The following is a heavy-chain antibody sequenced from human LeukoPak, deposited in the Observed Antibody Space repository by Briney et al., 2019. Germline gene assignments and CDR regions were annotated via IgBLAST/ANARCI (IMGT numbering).Heavy chain of an antibody. CDR1: GFTFSSYS. CDR3: ARAASVIPFAY. J-gene: IGHJ4*02. V-gene: IGHV3-21*01. Sequence: GGSLRLSCAASGFTFSSYSMNWVRQAPGKGLEWVSSISSSSSYIYYADSVKGRFTISRDNAKNSLYLQMNSLRAEDTAVYYCARAASVIPFAYWGQGTLVTVSS. CDR2: ISSSSSYI. D-gene: IGHD3-16*02.